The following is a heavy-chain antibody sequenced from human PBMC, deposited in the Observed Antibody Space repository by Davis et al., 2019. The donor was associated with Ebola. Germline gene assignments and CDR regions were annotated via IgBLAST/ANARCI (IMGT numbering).Heavy chain of an antibody. J-gene: IGHJ4*02. D-gene: IGHD6-6*01. CDR1: GFTFSDYG. Sequence: GESLKISCAASGFTFSDYGMNWVRQAPGKGLEWVSSIGYSGTDTYYADSVKGRFTVSRDNSKNTLYLQMSSLRADDTALYYCAKRVEYSSSSAYFDFWGQGTLVTVSS. V-gene: IGHV3-23*01. CDR2: IGYSGTDT. CDR3: AKRVEYSSSSAYFDF.